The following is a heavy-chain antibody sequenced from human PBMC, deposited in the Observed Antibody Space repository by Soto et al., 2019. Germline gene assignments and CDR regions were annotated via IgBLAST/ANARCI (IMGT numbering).Heavy chain of an antibody. CDR3: ARDLSKGGRGFWSGYYVFDY. D-gene: IGHD3-3*01. CDR2: ISYDGSNK. Sequence: QVQLVESGGGMVQPGRSLRLSCAASGFTFSSYAMHWVRQAPGKGLEWVAVISYDGSNKYYADSVKGRFTISRDNSKNTLYLQMNSLRAEDTAVYYCARDLSKGGRGFWSGYYVFDYWGQGTLVTVSS. V-gene: IGHV3-30-3*01. J-gene: IGHJ4*02. CDR1: GFTFSSYA.